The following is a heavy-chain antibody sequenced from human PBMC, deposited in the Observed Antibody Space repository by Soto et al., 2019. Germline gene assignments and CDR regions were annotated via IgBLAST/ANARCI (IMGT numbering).Heavy chain of an antibody. CDR3: ARDGNSGYYYSDY. V-gene: IGHV3-48*02. CDR2: ISSSSSTV. D-gene: IGHD5-12*01. Sequence: GGAPRPSFAAPGFTFRRYSMNWGRPGPGQGLEWVSYISSSSSTVYYADSVKGRFTISRDNAKNSLYLQMNSLRDEDTAVYYCARDGNSGYYYSDYWGQGTLVTVSS. J-gene: IGHJ4*02. CDR1: GFTFRRYS.